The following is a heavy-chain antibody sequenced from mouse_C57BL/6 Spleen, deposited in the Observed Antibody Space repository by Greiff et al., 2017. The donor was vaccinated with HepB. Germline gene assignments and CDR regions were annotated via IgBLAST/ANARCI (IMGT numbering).Heavy chain of an antibody. J-gene: IGHJ2*01. D-gene: IGHD4-1*02. CDR1: GYTFTSYW. CDR2: IYPGNSDT. CDR3: TRCPTGTGYFDY. Sequence: VQLQQSGTVLARPGASVKMSCKTSGYTFTSYWMHWVKQRPGQGLEWIGAIYPGNSDTSYNQKFKGKAKLTAVTSASTAYMELSSLTNEDSAVYYCTRCPTGTGYFDYWGQGTTLTVSS. V-gene: IGHV1-5*01.